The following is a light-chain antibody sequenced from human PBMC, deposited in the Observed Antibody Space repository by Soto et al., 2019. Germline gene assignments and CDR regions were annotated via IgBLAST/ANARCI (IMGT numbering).Light chain of an antibody. J-gene: IGKJ1*01. V-gene: IGKV3-15*01. CDR1: HSVRTN. CDR3: QQYNNWPPWT. CDR2: GAS. Sequence: EIVLTESPATVSSTPGERASRSCRVSHSVRTNLAWYQQKAGQAPRLLIYGASTRATGIPDRFSGSGSGTEFTLTISSLQSEDFAVYFCQQYNNWPPWTFGQGTKVDI.